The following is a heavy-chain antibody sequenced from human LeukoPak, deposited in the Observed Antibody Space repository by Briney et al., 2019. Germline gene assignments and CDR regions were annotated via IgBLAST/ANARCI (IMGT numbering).Heavy chain of an antibody. CDR1: GFILSSDG. CDR2: IRYDGSNK. J-gene: IGHJ4*02. V-gene: IGHV3-30*02. Sequence: PGGSLRLSCAASGFILSSDGMHWVRQAQSEGLEWVAFIRYDGSNKYYADSMTERLTLSRDNSRKTIYRQMTTLRAEYPAVYDRATGYSRGGYGRLDYWGQGTLVTASS. D-gene: IGHD6-19*01. CDR3: ATGYSRGGYGRLDY.